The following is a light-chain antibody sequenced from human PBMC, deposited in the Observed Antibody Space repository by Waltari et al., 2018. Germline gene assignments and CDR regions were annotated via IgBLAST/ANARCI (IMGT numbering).Light chain of an antibody. CDR3: SSFAGSNRFGV. CDR2: EVS. V-gene: IGLV2-8*01. Sequence: QSALTQPPSASGSPGQSVTISCTGSSSDVGAYKYVSGYQQPPGKAPKLMIYEVSKRPSGVPDRFSGSKSGNTASLTVSGLQADDEADYYCSSFAGSNRFGVFGGGTKLTVL. CDR1: SSDVGAYKY. J-gene: IGLJ3*02.